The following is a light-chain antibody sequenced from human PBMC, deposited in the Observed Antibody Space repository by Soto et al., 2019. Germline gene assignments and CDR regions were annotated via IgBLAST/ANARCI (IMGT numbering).Light chain of an antibody. CDR2: GAS. CDR3: HQYGTSPQT. J-gene: IGKJ3*01. Sequence: EIVLTQSPGTLSLSPGERATLSCRASQSVSSYLAWYQQKPGQAPGLLIYGASSRATGIPDRFSGSGSGTDFTLTISRLEPEDFAVYYCHQYGTSPQTFGPGTKVDIK. CDR1: QSVSSY. V-gene: IGKV3-20*01.